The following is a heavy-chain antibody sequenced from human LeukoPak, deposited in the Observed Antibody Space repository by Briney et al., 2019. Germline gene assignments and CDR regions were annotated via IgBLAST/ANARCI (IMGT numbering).Heavy chain of an antibody. CDR3: ARHDDYGDYY. CDR2: IYYSGTT. V-gene: IGHV4-39*07. CDR1: GGSISSSSYY. D-gene: IGHD4-17*01. J-gene: IGHJ4*02. Sequence: SETLSLTCTVSGGSISSSSYYWGWIRQPPGKGLEWIGSIYYSGTTHYNPSLKSRITISADTSNNQFSLKLNSVTAADTAVYHCARHDDYGDYYWGQGTLVTVSS.